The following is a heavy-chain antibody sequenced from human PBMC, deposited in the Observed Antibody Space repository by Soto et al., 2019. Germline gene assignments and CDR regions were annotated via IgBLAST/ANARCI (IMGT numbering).Heavy chain of an antibody. J-gene: IGHJ4*02. D-gene: IGHD3-3*01. CDR1: GGSFSGYY. V-gene: IGHV4-34*01. Sequence: SETLSLTCAVYGGSFSGYYWSWIRQPPGKGLEWIGEINHSGSTNYNPSLKSRVTISVDTSKNQFSLKLSSVTAADTAVYYCARTPLFGVDISLYFDYWGQGPWSPSPQ. CDR2: INHSGST. CDR3: ARTPLFGVDISLYFDY.